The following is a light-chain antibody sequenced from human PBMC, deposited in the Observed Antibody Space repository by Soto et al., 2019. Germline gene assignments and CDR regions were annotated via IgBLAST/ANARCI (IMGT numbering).Light chain of an antibody. J-gene: IGLJ1*01. CDR2: EVS. CDR3: SSYTSSSTPYV. V-gene: IGLV2-14*01. CDR1: SSDVGGYNY. Sequence: QSALTQPASVSGSPGQSITIFCTGTSSDVGGYNYVSWYQQHPGKAPKLMIYEVSNRPSGVSNRFSGSKSGNTASLTSSGLQAEDEADYYCSSYTSSSTPYVFGPGTKVTVL.